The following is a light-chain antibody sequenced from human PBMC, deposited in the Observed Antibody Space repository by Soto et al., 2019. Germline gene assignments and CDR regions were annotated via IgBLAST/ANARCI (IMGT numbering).Light chain of an antibody. J-gene: IGKJ1*01. V-gene: IGKV3-20*01. CDR1: QSVRSTY. CDR2: GAS. CDR3: QQYGNSPQT. Sequence: EIVLTQSPGTLSLSPGEGATLACRASQSVRSTYLAWYQQKPGQAPRLLIYGASSRATGIPDRFSGSGSGTDFTLTISSLEPEDFAVYYCQQYGNSPQTFGQGTKVEIK.